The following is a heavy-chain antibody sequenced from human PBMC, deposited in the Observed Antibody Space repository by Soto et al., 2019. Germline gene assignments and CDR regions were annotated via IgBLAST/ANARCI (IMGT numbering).Heavy chain of an antibody. CDR1: GYTFTTYA. CDR3: ARGLVGYSNLDL. CDR2: ITAGNGKT. V-gene: IGHV1-3*01. D-gene: IGHD6-13*01. J-gene: IGHJ5*02. Sequence: QAQLVQSGAAVNKPGASVKISCKASGYTFTTYALHWLRQAPGQQGQRLEWLGRITAGNGKTTYSQKFQDRVTITGDALASTAYLEVCSLTCDESVVFYCARGLVGYSNLDLWGQGTLVTVSS.